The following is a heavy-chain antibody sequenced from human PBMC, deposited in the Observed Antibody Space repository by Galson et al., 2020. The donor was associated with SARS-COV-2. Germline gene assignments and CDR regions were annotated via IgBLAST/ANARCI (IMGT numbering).Heavy chain of an antibody. CDR3: ARGLDCSSTSCYPDQYYYYMDV. V-gene: IGHV3-13*01. J-gene: IGHJ6*03. CDR2: IGTAGDT. CDR1: GFTFSSYD. Sequence: GGSLRLSCAASGFTFSSYDMHWVRQATGKGLEWVSAIGTAGDTYYPGSVKGRFTISRENAKNSLYLQMNSLRAGDTAVYYCARGLDCSSTSCYPDQYYYYMDVWGKGTTVTVSS. D-gene: IGHD2-2*01.